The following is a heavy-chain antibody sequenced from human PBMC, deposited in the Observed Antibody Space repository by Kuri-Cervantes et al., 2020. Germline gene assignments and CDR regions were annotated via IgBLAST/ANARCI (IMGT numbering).Heavy chain of an antibody. CDR1: GFTFSSYS. CDR2: ISSSSSYI. J-gene: IGHJ4*02. V-gene: IGHV3-21*04. Sequence: GESLKISCAASGFTFSSYSMNWVRQAPGKGLEWVSSISSSSSYIYYADSVKGRLTISRDNAKNSLYLQMNSLRAEDTAVYYCARAGRGIQLWLNYWGQGTLVTVSS. CDR3: ARAGRGIQLWLNY. D-gene: IGHD5-18*01.